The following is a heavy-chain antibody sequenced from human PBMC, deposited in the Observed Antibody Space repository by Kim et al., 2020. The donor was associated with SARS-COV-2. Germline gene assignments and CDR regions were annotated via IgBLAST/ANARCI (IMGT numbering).Heavy chain of an antibody. V-gene: IGHV3-49*04. D-gene: IGHD4-17*01. CDR2: IRSRAYGGTA. J-gene: IGHJ4*02. Sequence: GGSLRLSCAASGFTSGDFGLTWVRQAPGRGLDWVGFIRSRAYGGTAEIAASVKGRFIISRDDSKGIAYLQMNSLQTEDTAVYYCTRARITVTVKNVGEIDYWGQGTPVTVSS. CDR1: GFTSGDFG. CDR3: TRARITVTVKNVGEIDY.